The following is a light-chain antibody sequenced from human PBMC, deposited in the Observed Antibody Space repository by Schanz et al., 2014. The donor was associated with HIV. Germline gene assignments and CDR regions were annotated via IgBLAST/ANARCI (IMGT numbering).Light chain of an antibody. J-gene: IGLJ2*01. CDR2: DVN. CDR3: CSFTSSNTLL. CDR1: SRGAGGHNY. Sequence: QSALTQPASVSGSPGQAITIYCSGTSRGAGGHNYVPWYQQYPGKVPKLIIYDVNNRPSGISDRFSASKSGNTASLTISGLQAEDEADYYCCSFTSSNTLLFGGGTKLTVL. V-gene: IGLV2-14*03.